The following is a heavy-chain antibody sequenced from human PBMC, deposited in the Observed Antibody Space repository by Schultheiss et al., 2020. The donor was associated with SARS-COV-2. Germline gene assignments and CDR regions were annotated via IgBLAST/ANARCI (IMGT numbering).Heavy chain of an antibody. CDR3: AKEAMTTVTIRPYYFDY. Sequence: GGSLRLSCAASGFTFSSYAMHWVRQAPGKGLEWVAVISYDGSNKYYADSVKGRFTISRDNAKNSLYLQMNSLRAEDTAVYYCAKEAMTTVTIRPYYFDYWGQGTLVTVSS. D-gene: IGHD4-17*01. J-gene: IGHJ4*02. CDR2: ISYDGSNK. CDR1: GFTFSSYA. V-gene: IGHV3-30*07.